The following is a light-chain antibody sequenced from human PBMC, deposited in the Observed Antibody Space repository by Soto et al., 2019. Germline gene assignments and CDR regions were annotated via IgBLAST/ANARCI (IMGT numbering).Light chain of an antibody. CDR3: QQYDNLPT. CDR2: DAS. J-gene: IGKJ4*01. Sequence: DIQMTQSPSYLSASVGDRVTITCQASQDISNYLNWYQQKPGKAPKLLIYDASNLETGVPSMFSGSGSGTDFTFTISSLQPEDIATYYCQQYDNLPTFGGGTKVEIK. CDR1: QDISNY. V-gene: IGKV1-33*01.